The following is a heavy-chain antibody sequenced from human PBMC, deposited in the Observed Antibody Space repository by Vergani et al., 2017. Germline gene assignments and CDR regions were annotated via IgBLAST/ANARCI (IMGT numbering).Heavy chain of an antibody. V-gene: IGHV3-74*03. CDR3: AREDTAIFGVVITQNWFDP. CDR1: GFSFRTFS. J-gene: IGHJ5*02. CDR2: ISPDGRTT. Sequence: DVDLVESGGGFVQPGGSRRLSCAASGFSFRTFSMFWVRQPPGKGLAWVSKISPDGRTTEYADSVRGRFTISRDNANSMLYLQMNSLRDDDTAVYYCAREDTAIFGVVITQNWFDPWGQGTLVTVSS. D-gene: IGHD3-3*01.